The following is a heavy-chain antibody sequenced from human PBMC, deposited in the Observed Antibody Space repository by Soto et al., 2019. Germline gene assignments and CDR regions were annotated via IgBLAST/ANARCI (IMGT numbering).Heavy chain of an antibody. CDR2: ISGSGGST. CDR3: AKVGIPERVSGEYYYYYYYMDV. CDR1: GFTFSSYA. V-gene: IGHV3-23*01. D-gene: IGHD7-27*01. J-gene: IGHJ6*03. Sequence: GGSLRLSCAASGFTFSSYAMSWVRQAPGKGLEWVSAISGSGGSTYYADSVKGRFTISRDNSKNTLYLQMNSLRAEDTAVYYCAKVGIPERVSGEYYYYYYYMDVWGKGTTVTVSS.